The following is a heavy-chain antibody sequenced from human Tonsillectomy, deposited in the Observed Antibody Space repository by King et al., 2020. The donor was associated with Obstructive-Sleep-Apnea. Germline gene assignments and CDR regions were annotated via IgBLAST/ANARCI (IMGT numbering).Heavy chain of an antibody. D-gene: IGHD3-3*01. V-gene: IGHV5-10-1*03. CDR2: IDPSDSHT. CDR1: GYSFTSYW. CDR3: ARHITIFGVVIIQGNWFDP. J-gene: IGHJ5*02. Sequence: VQLVESGAEVKKPEESLRISCKGSGYSFTSYWISWVRQMPGKGLEWMGRIDPSDSHTNYSPSFQGHVTISADKSISTAYLQWSSLKASDTAMYYCARHITIFGVVIIQGNWFDPWGQGTLVTVSS.